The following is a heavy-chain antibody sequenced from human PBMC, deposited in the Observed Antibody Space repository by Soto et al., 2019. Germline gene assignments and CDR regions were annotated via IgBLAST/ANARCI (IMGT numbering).Heavy chain of an antibody. CDR1: GFPFRSFG. CDR3: AKDVAGTPYYYYYYMDV. J-gene: IGHJ6*03. CDR2: ISYDGSNK. V-gene: IGHV3-30*18. Sequence: GGSLRLSWAAPGFPFRSFGRPWGRQAPGKGLEWVAVISYDGSNKYYADSVKGRFTISRDNSKNTLYLQMNSLRAEDTAVYYCAKDVAGTPYYYYYYMDVWGKGTTVTVSS. D-gene: IGHD6-19*01.